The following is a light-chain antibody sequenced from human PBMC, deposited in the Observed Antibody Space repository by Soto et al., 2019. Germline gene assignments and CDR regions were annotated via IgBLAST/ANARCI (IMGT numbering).Light chain of an antibody. CDR1: QSISSY. V-gene: IGKV3-11*01. J-gene: IGKJ1*01. CDR2: DAS. Sequence: DIVLTQSPATLSLSPGERATLSCRASQSISSYLAWYQQKPGQAPRLLIYDASTRATGVPARFSGSGSGTDFSLAIGSLEPEDFATYYCQKYNGALWAFGQGTKVEVK. CDR3: QKYNGALWA.